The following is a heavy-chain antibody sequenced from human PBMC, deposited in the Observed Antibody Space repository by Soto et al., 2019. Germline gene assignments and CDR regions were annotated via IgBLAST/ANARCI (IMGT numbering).Heavy chain of an antibody. CDR1: GFTFSSYG. J-gene: IGHJ4*02. CDR2: ISYDGSNK. CDR3: AKTGWLQPGDY. D-gene: IGHD5-12*01. Sequence: GGSLKLSCAASGFTFSSYGMHWVRQAPGKGLEWVAVISYDGSNKYYADSVKGRFTISRDNSKNTLYLQMNSLRAEDTAVYYCAKTGWLQPGDYWGQGT. V-gene: IGHV3-30*18.